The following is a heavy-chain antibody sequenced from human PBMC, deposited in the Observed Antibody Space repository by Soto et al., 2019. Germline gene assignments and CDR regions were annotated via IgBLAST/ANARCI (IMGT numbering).Heavy chain of an antibody. Sequence: ASVKVSCKASGYSFTNNDVRWVRQATGQGLEWMGWMNPGSGDTGYAQKFQGRVTMTRDISIATAYMELSSLRSDDTAIYYCARMATFGSLNWFDPWGQGTLVTVSS. CDR3: ARMATFGSLNWFDP. CDR2: MNPGSGDT. CDR1: GYSFTNND. V-gene: IGHV1-8*01. D-gene: IGHD3-16*01. J-gene: IGHJ5*02.